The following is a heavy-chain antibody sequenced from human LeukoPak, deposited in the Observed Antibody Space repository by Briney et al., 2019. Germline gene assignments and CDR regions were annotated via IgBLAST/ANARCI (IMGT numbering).Heavy chain of an antibody. D-gene: IGHD3-10*01. Sequence: GGSLRLSCAASGFTFSSYAMHWVRQAPGKGLEWVAVISYDGSNKYYADSMKGRFTISRDNSKNTLYLQMNSLRAEDTAVYYCARVNGYYGSGSPYFDYWGQGTLVTVSS. CDR3: ARVNGYYGSGSPYFDY. V-gene: IGHV3-30*04. J-gene: IGHJ4*02. CDR1: GFTFSSYA. CDR2: ISYDGSNK.